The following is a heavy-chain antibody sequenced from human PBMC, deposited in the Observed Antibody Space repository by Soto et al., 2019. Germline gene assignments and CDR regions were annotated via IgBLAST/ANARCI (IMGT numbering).Heavy chain of an antibody. CDR2: VSHSGST. CDR3: ANTRGLGLLDA. V-gene: IGHV4-4*02. D-gene: IGHD2-2*01. Sequence: QVHLLESGPGLVKPSGTLSLTCTVSGGSISSRNRWSWVRQSPGKGLELIGEVSHSGSTNSNPSLKSRVTISLDKSNNQFSLNLESMTAADAAVNFCANTRGLGLLDAWGKGTTVIVSS. J-gene: IGHJ6*04. CDR1: GGSISSRNR.